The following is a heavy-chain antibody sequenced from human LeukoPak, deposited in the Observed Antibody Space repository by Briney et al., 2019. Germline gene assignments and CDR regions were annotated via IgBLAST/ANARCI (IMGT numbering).Heavy chain of an antibody. D-gene: IGHD3-10*01. CDR1: GFTFSSYG. Sequence: GGSLRLSCAASGFTFSSYGMHWVRQAPGKGLEWVAFIRYDGSNKYYADSVKGRFTISRDNSKNTLYLQMNSLRAEDTAVYYCAKVEVSVVRGVIDFDYWGQGTLVTVSP. CDR3: AKVEVSVVRGVIDFDY. V-gene: IGHV3-30*02. CDR2: IRYDGSNK. J-gene: IGHJ4*02.